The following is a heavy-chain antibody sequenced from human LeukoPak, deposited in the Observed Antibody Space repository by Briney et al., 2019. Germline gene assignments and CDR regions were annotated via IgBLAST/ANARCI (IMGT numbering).Heavy chain of an antibody. D-gene: IGHD5-18*01. CDR1: GFTFSSYW. CDR3: ASGGYTFSY. Sequence: SGGSLRLSCAVYGFTFSSYWMTWVRQAPGKGLEWVANINQDGTEKYYVDSVKGRFTISRDNAKNSLYLQMNSLRAEDTAVYYCASGGYTFSYWGQGILVTVSS. V-gene: IGHV3-7*05. CDR2: INQDGTEK. J-gene: IGHJ4*02.